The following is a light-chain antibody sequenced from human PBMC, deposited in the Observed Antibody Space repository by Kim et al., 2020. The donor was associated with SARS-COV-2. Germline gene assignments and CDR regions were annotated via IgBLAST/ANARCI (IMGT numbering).Light chain of an antibody. CDR3: QERSNWLT. Sequence: SLSPGDPATLSCRASQSIRAYLAWYQQKPGPAPRLLIYEASKRATGIPAKFSGSGSGTDFTLTITGLESEDFAVYFCQERSNWLTFGGGTKVDIK. V-gene: IGKV3-11*01. CDR1: QSIRAY. J-gene: IGKJ4*01. CDR2: EAS.